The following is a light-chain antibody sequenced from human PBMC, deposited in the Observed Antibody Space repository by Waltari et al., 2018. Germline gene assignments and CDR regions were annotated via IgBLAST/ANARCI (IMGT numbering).Light chain of an antibody. CDR3: SSYTSLTNLCVV. J-gene: IGLJ2*01. Sequence: QSALTQPPSVSGSPGQSLTIPCTGSTSDIGDYNYVSWYQKHPGKAPKLVLYDVNNPPEGIFNIFSGSNAGNPAALAISGLQAEDEADYYCSSYTSLTNLCVVFGGGTKVTVL. CDR1: TSDIGDYNY. CDR2: DVN. V-gene: IGLV2-14*03.